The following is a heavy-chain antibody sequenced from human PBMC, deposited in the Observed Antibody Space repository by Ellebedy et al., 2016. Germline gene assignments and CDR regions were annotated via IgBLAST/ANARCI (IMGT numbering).Heavy chain of an antibody. V-gene: IGHV3-21*01. CDR3: ARGGHSGNS. CDR1: GFTFSSYN. J-gene: IGHJ4*02. D-gene: IGHD5-12*01. Sequence: GGSLRLXCAASGFTFSSYNMNWVRQAPGKGLEWVSSISSSSDYIFYADSVKGRFTISRDNAKNSLYLQMNSLRAEDTAVYYCARGGHSGNSWGQGTLVTVSS. CDR2: ISSSSDYI.